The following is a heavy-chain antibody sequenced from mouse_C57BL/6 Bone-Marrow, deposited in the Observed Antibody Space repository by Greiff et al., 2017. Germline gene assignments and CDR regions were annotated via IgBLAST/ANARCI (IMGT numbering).Heavy chain of an antibody. CDR1: GYTFTSYD. CDR3: ARDYGSSYWYFDV. Sequence: VHLVESGPELVKPGASVKLSCKASGYTFTSYDINWVKQRPGQGLEWIGWIYPRDGSTKYHEKFKGKATLTVDPSSSTAYMELHSLTSEDSAVYFCARDYGSSYWYFDVWGTGTTVTVSS. D-gene: IGHD1-1*01. J-gene: IGHJ1*03. CDR2: IYPRDGST. V-gene: IGHV1-85*01.